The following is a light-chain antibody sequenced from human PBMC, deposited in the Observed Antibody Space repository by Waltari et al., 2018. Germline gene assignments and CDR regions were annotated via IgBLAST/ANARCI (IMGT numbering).Light chain of an antibody. V-gene: IGLV2-18*02. CDR3: SSYTSSITLL. Sequence: QSALTQPPSVSGSPGQSVTISCPGTNSDIGRYNTVSWYKQPPGTAPKPMVYEVSNRPSGVPDRFSGSKSGNTASLTISGLQAEDEADYYCSSYTSSITLLFGGGTKLTVL. CDR1: NSDIGRYNT. J-gene: IGLJ2*01. CDR2: EVS.